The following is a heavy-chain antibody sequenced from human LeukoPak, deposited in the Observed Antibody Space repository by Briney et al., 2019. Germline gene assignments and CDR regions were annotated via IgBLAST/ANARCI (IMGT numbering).Heavy chain of an antibody. CDR1: GGSFSGYY. Sequence: SSETLSLTCAVYGGSFSGYYWSWIRQPPGKGLEWIGEINHSGSTNYNPSLKSRVTISVDTSKNQFSLKLSSVTAADTAVYYCARVRIEMATRIIDYWGQGTLVTVSS. CDR2: INHSGST. CDR3: ARVRIEMATRIIDY. V-gene: IGHV4-34*01. J-gene: IGHJ4*02. D-gene: IGHD5-24*01.